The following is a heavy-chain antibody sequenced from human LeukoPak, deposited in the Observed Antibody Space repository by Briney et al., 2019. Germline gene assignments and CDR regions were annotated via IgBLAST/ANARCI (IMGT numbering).Heavy chain of an antibody. Sequence: GGSLRLSCAASGFTFSIWWMSWVRQAPGKGLEWVAKINQDGSEEYYVDSVKGRFSISRDNAKNSLYLQMNSLRAEDTAVYYCARDRDGYNYWGQGTLVTVSS. CDR3: ARDRDGYNY. CDR1: GFTFSIWW. V-gene: IGHV3-7*01. CDR2: INQDGSEE. D-gene: IGHD5-24*01. J-gene: IGHJ4*02.